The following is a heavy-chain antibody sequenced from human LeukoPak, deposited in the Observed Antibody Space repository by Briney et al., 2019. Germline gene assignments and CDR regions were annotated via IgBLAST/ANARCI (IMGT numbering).Heavy chain of an antibody. J-gene: IGHJ3*02. V-gene: IGHV3-20*04. Sequence: PGGSLRLSCVASGFTFDDYGMSWVRQAPGKGLEWVSGINWNGGSTGYADSVKGRFTISRDNSKNTLYLQMNSLRAEDTAVYYCVKDRGRDIFTGYSYAFDIWGQGTMVTVSS. CDR2: INWNGGST. CDR3: VKDRGRDIFTGYSYAFDI. D-gene: IGHD3-9*01. CDR1: GFTFDDYG.